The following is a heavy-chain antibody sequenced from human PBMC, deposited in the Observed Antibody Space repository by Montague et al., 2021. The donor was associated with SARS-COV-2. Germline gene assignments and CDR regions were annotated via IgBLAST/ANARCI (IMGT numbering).Heavy chain of an antibody. J-gene: IGHJ4*02. Sequence: SLRLSCAAPGFTFSSYAMHWVRQAPGKGLEWVAVISYDGSNKYYADSVKGRFTISRDNSKNTLYLQMNSLRAEDTAVYYCAREDPVDTLDYWGQGTLVTVSS. CDR3: AREDPVDTLDY. D-gene: IGHD5-18*01. CDR1: GFTFSSYA. V-gene: IGHV3-30-3*01. CDR2: ISYDGSNK.